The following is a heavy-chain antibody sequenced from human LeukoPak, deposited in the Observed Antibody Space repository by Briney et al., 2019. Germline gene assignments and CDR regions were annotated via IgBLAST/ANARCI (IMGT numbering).Heavy chain of an antibody. D-gene: IGHD3-22*01. CDR3: ARDYYDSSGYSWNSDYFDY. J-gene: IGHJ4*02. V-gene: IGHV3-7*01. Sequence: PGGSLRLSCAASGFTFSSYWMSWVRQAPGKGLEWVANIKQDGSEKYYVDSVKGRFTISRDNAKNSLYLQMNSLRAEDTAVYYCARDYYDSSGYSWNSDYFDYWGQGTLVTVSS. CDR2: IKQDGSEK. CDR1: GFTFSSYW.